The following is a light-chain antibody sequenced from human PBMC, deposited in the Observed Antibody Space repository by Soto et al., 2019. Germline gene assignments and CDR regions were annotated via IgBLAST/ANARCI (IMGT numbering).Light chain of an antibody. CDR1: SSDVGYYIF. CDR3: CSYTTSRSYV. J-gene: IGLJ1*01. Sequence: SALTQPASVSGSPGQSITISCTGSSSDVGYYIFVSWYQQHPGKAPKLMIYDVNNRPSGVSNRFSGSKSGNTASLTISGLQAEDEADYYCCSYTTSRSYVFGTGTKVTVL. CDR2: DVN. V-gene: IGLV2-14*01.